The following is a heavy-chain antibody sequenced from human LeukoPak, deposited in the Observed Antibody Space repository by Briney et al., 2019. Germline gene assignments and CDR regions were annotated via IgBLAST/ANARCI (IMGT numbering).Heavy chain of an antibody. V-gene: IGHV3-33*01. CDR3: ARPLQPRVVGANGY. CDR2: IWYDGSNK. J-gene: IGHJ4*02. CDR1: GFTFSSYG. Sequence: PGGSLRLSCAASGFTFSSYGMHWVRQAPGKGLEWVAVIWYDGSNKYYADSVKGRFTISRDNSKNTLYLQMNSLRAEDTAVYYCARPLQPRVVGANGYWGQGTLVTASS. D-gene: IGHD1-26*01.